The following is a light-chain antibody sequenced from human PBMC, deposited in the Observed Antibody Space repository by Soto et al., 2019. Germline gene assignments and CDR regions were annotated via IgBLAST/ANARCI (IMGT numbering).Light chain of an antibody. CDR1: QSVSSN. CDR2: GAS. J-gene: IGKJ1*01. Sequence: EIVMTQSPATLSVSPGERATLSCRASQSVSSNLAWYQQKPGQAPRLLIYGASTRATGIQARFSGSGSGTEFTLHISSLQSEDFAVYYCQQYNNWPRTFCQGTKVEIK. V-gene: IGKV3-15*01. CDR3: QQYNNWPRT.